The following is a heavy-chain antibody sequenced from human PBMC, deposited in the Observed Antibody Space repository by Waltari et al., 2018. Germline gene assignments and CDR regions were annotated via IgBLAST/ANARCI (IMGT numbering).Heavy chain of an antibody. CDR1: GGSISRSSYY. J-gene: IGHJ5*02. Sequence: QLQLQESGPGLVKPAETLSLTCTVSGGSISRSSYYWGWIRQPPGKGLEGIGSISYIGSTYYNTSLMSRVTISVDTSKNQFSLKLTSVIAAETAVFYCARFSKSANWIDPWGQGTLVTVSS. CDR2: ISYIGST. V-gene: IGHV4-39*01. D-gene: IGHD3-3*02. CDR3: ARFSKSANWIDP.